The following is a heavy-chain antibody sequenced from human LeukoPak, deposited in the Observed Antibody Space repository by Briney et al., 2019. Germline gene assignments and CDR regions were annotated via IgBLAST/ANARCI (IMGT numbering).Heavy chain of an antibody. V-gene: IGHV1-24*01. CDR3: ATGAIVFDF. CDR2: VGNVEGTT. J-gene: IGHJ4*02. D-gene: IGHD3-22*01. CDR1: GSALSKIS. Sequence: GSLRISCKVSGSALSKISIDWVRQAPGKGLEWMGTVGNVEGTTHHVRKFQGRFNMTVDTATDTAYMEMSSMMSEDTAMYYCATGAIVFDFWGQGTLVTVSS.